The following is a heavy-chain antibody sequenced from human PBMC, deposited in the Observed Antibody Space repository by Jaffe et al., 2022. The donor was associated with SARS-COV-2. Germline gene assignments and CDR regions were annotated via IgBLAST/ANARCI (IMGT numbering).Heavy chain of an antibody. D-gene: IGHD6-6*01. Sequence: EVHLLESGGGLVQPGGSLRLSCAASGFTFSNYAMHWVRQAPGKGLEWVSSISADGSITAYTDSVKGRFTFSRDNSKNTLYLQMNSLRAEDAAVYYCAAKREGSSPFDYWGQGTLVTVSS. CDR3: AAKREGSSPFDY. CDR2: ISADGSIT. V-gene: IGHV3-23*01. J-gene: IGHJ4*02. CDR1: GFTFSNYA.